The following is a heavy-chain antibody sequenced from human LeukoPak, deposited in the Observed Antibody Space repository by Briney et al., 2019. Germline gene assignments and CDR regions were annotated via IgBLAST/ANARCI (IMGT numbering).Heavy chain of an antibody. CDR3: ARDHSGSYPTHYYYYYGMDV. D-gene: IGHD1-26*01. CDR1: GFTFSSYA. Sequence: PGGSLRLSCEASGFTFSSYAMHWVRQAPGKGLEWVAVISYDGSNKYYADSVKGRFTISRDNSKNTLYLQMNSLRAEDTAVYYCARDHSGSYPTHYYYYYGMDVWGQGTTVTVSS. J-gene: IGHJ6*02. V-gene: IGHV3-30-3*01. CDR2: ISYDGSNK.